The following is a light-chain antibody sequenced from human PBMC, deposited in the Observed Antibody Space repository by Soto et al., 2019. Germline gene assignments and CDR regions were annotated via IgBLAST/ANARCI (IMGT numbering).Light chain of an antibody. Sequence: EIVLTQSPGTLSLSPGERATLSCRASQSVSSSYLAWYQQKPGQAPRLLIYGTSSRATGIPDRFSGSGSGTDFTLTISRLEPEDFAEYYCQQYGTSLFACGPGTKVDIK. CDR2: GTS. CDR1: QSVSSSY. CDR3: QQYGTSLFA. J-gene: IGKJ3*01. V-gene: IGKV3-20*01.